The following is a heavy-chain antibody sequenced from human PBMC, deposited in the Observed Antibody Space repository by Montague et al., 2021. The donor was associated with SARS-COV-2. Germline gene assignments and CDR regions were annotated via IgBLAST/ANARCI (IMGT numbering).Heavy chain of an antibody. V-gene: IGHV3-23*01. D-gene: IGHD6-19*01. CDR3: AKQPGAGAVVYWYFDL. CDR2: IFGSAAGT. Sequence: SLRLSCAASGFAFNNFAMSWVRQAPGKGLEWVSSIFGSAAGTYYADSVKGRFTISRDNSENTLYLQMNSLKAEDTAKYYCAKQPGAGAVVYWYFDLWGRGTVVGVSS. J-gene: IGHJ2*01. CDR1: GFAFNNFA.